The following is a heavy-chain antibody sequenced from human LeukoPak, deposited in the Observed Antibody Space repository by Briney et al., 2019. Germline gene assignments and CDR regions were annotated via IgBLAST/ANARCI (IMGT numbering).Heavy chain of an antibody. CDR2: ISYDGSNK. Sequence: GGSLRLSCAASGFTFSSYGMHWVRQAPGKGLEGVAVISYDGSNKYYADSVKGRFTISRDNSNNTLYMQMNSLRAEDTAVYYCAKDAIFSGSYFFDYWGQGTLVTVSS. J-gene: IGHJ4*02. CDR1: GFTFSSYG. V-gene: IGHV3-30*18. D-gene: IGHD1-26*01. CDR3: AKDAIFSGSYFFDY.